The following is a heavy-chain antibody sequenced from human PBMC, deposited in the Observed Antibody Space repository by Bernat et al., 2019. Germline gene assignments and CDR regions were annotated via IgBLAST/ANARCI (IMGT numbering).Heavy chain of an antibody. D-gene: IGHD6-13*01. J-gene: IGHJ4*02. CDR2: ISHRGRT. CDR3: ARGNMAASIFY. Sequence: QVQLQQWGAGLLKPSETLSLTCAVYGGSFSGYSWTWIRQPPGKGLEWSGEISHRGRTNYNPSLKSRVTISIDTSKNQFSLSLSSVTAADTALYYCARGNMAASIFYWGQGTLVTVSS. CDR1: GGSFSGYS. V-gene: IGHV4-34*01.